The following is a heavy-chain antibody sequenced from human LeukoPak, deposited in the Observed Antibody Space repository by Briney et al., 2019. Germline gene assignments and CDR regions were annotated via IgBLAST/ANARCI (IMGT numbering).Heavy chain of an antibody. Sequence: PGGSLRLSCSASGFTFTTYGMNWVRQAPGKGLEWVSGIGGSGTRTYYADSVKGRFTISRDNSKNTLYLQMNSLRDEDTAVYYCAKGPRDGSITIWFDSWGQGTLVTVSS. CDR2: IGGSGTRT. V-gene: IGHV3-23*01. CDR1: GFTFTTYG. CDR3: AKGPRDGSITIWFDS. D-gene: IGHD2-15*01. J-gene: IGHJ5*01.